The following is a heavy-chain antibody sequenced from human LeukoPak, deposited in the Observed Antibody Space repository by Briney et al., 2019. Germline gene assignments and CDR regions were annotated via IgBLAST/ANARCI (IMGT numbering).Heavy chain of an antibody. V-gene: IGHV3-30*02. J-gene: IGHJ4*02. CDR3: VRDGSSWGNFDY. Sequence: GGSLRLSCAASGFTFSSYGMHWVRQAPGKGLEWVAFIRYDGSNKYYADSVQGRFTISRDNAKNSLYLQMNSLRTEDTAVYYCVRDGSSWGNFDYWGQGTLVSVSS. CDR1: GFTFSSYG. D-gene: IGHD7-27*01. CDR2: IRYDGSNK.